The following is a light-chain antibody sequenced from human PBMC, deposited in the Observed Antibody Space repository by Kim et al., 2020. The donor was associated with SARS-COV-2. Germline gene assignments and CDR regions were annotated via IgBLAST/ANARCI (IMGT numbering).Light chain of an antibody. Sequence: PGERATLSCRARRSVSSNVAWYQQKPGQAPRLLIYDASNRATGIPARFSGSGSGTDFTLTISSLQPEDFAVYYCQQRSNWPRSLTFGGGTKVDIK. CDR3: QQRSNWPRSLT. CDR1: RSVSSN. J-gene: IGKJ4*01. CDR2: DAS. V-gene: IGKV3-11*01.